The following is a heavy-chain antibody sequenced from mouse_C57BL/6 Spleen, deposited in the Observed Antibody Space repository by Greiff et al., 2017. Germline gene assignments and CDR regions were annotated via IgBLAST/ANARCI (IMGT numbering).Heavy chain of an antibody. CDR1: GYTFTSYW. D-gene: IGHD2-1*01. CDR2: IYPGSGST. J-gene: IGHJ4*01. Sequence: VKLQQPGAELVKPGASVKMSCKASGYTFTSYWITWVKQRPGQGLEWIGDIYPGSGSTNYNEKFKSKATLTVDTSSSTAYMQLSSLTSEDSAVYYCARGYYGNYLYYYAMDYWGQGTSVTVSA. CDR3: ARGYYGNYLYYYAMDY. V-gene: IGHV1-55*01.